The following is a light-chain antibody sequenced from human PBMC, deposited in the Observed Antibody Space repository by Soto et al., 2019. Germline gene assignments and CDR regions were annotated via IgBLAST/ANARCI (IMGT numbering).Light chain of an antibody. Sequence: QSVLTQPPSASGTPGQRVTISCSGSSSNIGNNYVYWYQHLPGTAPKLLVYRNNLRPSGVPDRFSGSKSGTSASLAISGLRSEDEADYYCATWDDSLSSVVFGGGTKLTVL. J-gene: IGLJ2*01. CDR2: RNN. CDR3: ATWDDSLSSVV. V-gene: IGLV1-47*01. CDR1: SSNIGNNY.